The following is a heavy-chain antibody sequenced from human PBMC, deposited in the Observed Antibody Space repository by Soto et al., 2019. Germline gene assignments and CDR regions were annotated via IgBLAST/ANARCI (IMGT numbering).Heavy chain of an antibody. CDR1: GFAFTQHG. J-gene: IGHJ3*02. CDR2: VWYDGRDK. V-gene: IGHV3-33*01. D-gene: IGHD2-2*01. CDR3: ARDHLNALDM. Sequence: PGGSLRLSCAASGFAFTQHGMHWVRQPPGKGLEWVAVVWYDGRDKYYADSVKGRFTISRDNSKNTLSLQMNTLRAEDTAVYYCARDHLNALDMWGRGTLVTVSS.